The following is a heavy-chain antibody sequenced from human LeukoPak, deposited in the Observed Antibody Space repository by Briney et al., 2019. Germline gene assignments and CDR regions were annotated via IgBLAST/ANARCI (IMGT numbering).Heavy chain of an antibody. CDR2: IYHSGST. V-gene: IGHV4-30-2*01. CDR1: GGSISSGGYY. J-gene: IGHJ4*02. CDR3: ARGGGRGIPN. Sequence: SQTLSLTCTVSGGSISSGGYYWSWIRQPPGKGLEWIGYIYHSGSTYYNPSLKSRVTISVDRSKNQFSLKLSSVTAADTAVYYCARGGGRGIPNWGQGTLVTVSS. D-gene: IGHD3-16*01.